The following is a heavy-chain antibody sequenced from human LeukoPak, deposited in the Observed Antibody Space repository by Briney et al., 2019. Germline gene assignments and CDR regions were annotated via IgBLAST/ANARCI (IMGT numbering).Heavy chain of an antibody. J-gene: IGHJ4*02. CDR3: SKDIGVGRGPGY. CDR2: ITWDGGNT. V-gene: IGHV3-43D*03. Sequence: GGSLRLSCAASGFTFDDYAMHWVRQAPGKGLEWVSLITWDGGNTYYADSVKGRFTISRDNTKNSLYLQMNSLRAEDTALYYCSKDIGVGRGPGYWGQGTLVTVSS. D-gene: IGHD3-3*01. CDR1: GFTFDDYA.